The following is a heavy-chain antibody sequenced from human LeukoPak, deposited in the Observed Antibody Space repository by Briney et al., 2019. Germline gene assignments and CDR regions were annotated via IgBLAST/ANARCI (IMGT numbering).Heavy chain of an antibody. J-gene: IGHJ4*02. Sequence: GGSLRLSCAASGFTFSSYSMNWVRQAPGKGLEWVSSISSTSSFMAYADSVKGRFTISRDNAKNSLYLQMNSLRVEDSAVYYCARGLAAMANTIGDSWGQGTLVTVSS. CDR1: GFTFSSYS. CDR3: ARGLAAMANTIGDS. D-gene: IGHD6-19*01. CDR2: ISSTSSFM. V-gene: IGHV3-21*01.